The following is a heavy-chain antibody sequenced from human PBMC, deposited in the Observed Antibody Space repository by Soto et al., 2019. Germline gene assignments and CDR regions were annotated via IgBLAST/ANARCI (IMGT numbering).Heavy chain of an antibody. V-gene: IGHV4-59*02. CDR2: IYYSGSA. CDR1: GDSVTNYY. J-gene: IGHJ5*02. D-gene: IGHD3-16*01. CDR3: ARGPILTTSEGLPAALNWFDP. Sequence: NPSETLSLTXTVSGDSVTNYYWTWIRQPPGKGLEWIAYIYYSGSANYNPSLKSRVTISIDTSKNQFSLNLSSMTSADTVVYYCARGPILTTSEGLPAALNWFDPWGQGTLVTVSS.